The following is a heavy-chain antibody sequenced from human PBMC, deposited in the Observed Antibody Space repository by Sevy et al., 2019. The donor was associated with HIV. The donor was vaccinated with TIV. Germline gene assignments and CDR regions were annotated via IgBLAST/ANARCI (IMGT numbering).Heavy chain of an antibody. Sequence: SETLSLTCAVYGGSFSGYYWSWIRQPPGKGLEWIGEINHSGSTNYNPSLKSRVTISVDTSKNQFSLKLSSVTAADTAVYYCARASSIAVAGSYGHNWFDPWDQGTLVTVSS. V-gene: IGHV4-34*01. CDR1: GGSFSGYY. D-gene: IGHD6-19*01. CDR2: INHSGST. CDR3: ARASSIAVAGSYGHNWFDP. J-gene: IGHJ5*02.